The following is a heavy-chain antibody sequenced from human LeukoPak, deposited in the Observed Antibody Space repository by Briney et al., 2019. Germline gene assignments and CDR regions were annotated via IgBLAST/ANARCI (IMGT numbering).Heavy chain of an antibody. D-gene: IGHD3-22*01. CDR2: TYYSGST. V-gene: IGHV4-59*01. Sequence: PSETLSLTCTVSGGSISSYYWSWIRQSPGKGLEWIGYTYYSGSTNYNPSLKSRVTISVDTSKNQFSLKLSSVTAADTAVYYCARDDYYDSSGSWYFDLWGRGTLVTVSS. CDR1: GGSISSYY. CDR3: ARDDYYDSSGSWYFDL. J-gene: IGHJ2*01.